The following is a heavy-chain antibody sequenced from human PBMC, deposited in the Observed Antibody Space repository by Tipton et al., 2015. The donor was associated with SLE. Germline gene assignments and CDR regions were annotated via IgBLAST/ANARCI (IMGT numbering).Heavy chain of an antibody. Sequence: TLSLTCTVSGGSISSGGYYWSWIRQHPGKGLEWIGYIYYSGSTYYNPSLKSRVTISVDTSKNQFFLRLRSVTAADTAVYYCARSGYSSGWYRGRFDIWGQGTTATVSS. V-gene: IGHV4-31*03. CDR1: GGSISSGGYY. D-gene: IGHD6-19*01. CDR3: ARSGYSSGWYRGRFDI. J-gene: IGHJ3*02. CDR2: IYYSGST.